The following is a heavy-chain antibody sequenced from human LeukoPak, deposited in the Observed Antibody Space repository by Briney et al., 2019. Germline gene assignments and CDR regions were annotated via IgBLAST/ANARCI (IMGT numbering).Heavy chain of an antibody. V-gene: IGHV4-34*01. CDR1: GGSFSGYY. D-gene: IGHD6-13*01. Sequence: PSETLSLTCAVYGGSFSGYYWSWIRQPPGKGLEWIGEIYHSGSTNYNPSLKSRVTISVDKSKNQFSLKLSSVTAADTAVYYCARSIAAAGTGPWFDPWGQGTLVTVSS. CDR3: ARSIAAAGTGPWFDP. CDR2: IYHSGST. J-gene: IGHJ5*02.